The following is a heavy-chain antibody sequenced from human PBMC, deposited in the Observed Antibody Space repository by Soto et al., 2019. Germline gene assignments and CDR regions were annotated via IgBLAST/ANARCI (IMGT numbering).Heavy chain of an antibody. J-gene: IGHJ3*02. D-gene: IGHD3-3*01. Sequence: TLSLTCAISGDSVSSNSAAWNWIRQSPSRGLEWLGRTYYRSKWYNDYAVSVKSRITINPDTSKNQFSLQLNSVTPEDTAVYYCARDLRKYYDFWSGEGYDAFDIWGQGTMVTVSS. V-gene: IGHV6-1*01. CDR3: ARDLRKYYDFWSGEGYDAFDI. CDR1: GDSVSSNSAA. CDR2: TYYRSKWYN.